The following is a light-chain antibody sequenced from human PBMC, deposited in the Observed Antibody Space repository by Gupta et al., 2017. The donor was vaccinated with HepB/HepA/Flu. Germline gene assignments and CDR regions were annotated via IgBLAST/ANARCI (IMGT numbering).Light chain of an antibody. V-gene: IGLV2-11*01. J-gene: IGLJ2*01. Sequence: ALTQPHSVSGSPVQSVTIACTGTSSDYDYVSWYQQYPGIAPKPIPYDVNTRPSWVPDRFSGSTSGNTASLTITGHQDEDDAYYYCCSYAGTSTVVGGGTKLTVL. CDR1: SSDYDY. CDR3: CSYAGTSTV. CDR2: DVN.